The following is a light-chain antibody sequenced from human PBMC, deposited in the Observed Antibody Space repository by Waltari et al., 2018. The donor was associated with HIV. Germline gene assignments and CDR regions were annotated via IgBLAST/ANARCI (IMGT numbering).Light chain of an antibody. V-gene: IGLV1-51*01. J-gene: IGLJ2*01. CDR1: NSNVVYNY. CDR2: DNH. CDR3: GTWDISLSSVV. Sequence: QSVLTQPPSVSAAPGQRVAISCSGNNSNVVYNYVSWYRQFPGAAPQLLIYDNHKRPAGIPDRFSVSKSGTSATLGITGLQTGDEADYYCGTWDISLSSVVFGGGTKLTVL.